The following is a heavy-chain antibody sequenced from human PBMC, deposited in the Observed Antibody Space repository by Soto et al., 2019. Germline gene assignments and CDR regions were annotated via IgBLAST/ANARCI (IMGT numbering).Heavy chain of an antibody. CDR2: INPSGGST. D-gene: IGHD2-15*01. Sequence: ASVKVSCKASGYTFTSYYMHWVRQAPGQGLEWMGIINPSGGSTSYAQKFQGRVTMTRDTSTSTVYMELSSLRSEDTAVYYCAMSPEYCSGGSCYWFDPWGQGTLVTAPQ. J-gene: IGHJ5*02. V-gene: IGHV1-46*01. CDR1: GYTFTSYY. CDR3: AMSPEYCSGGSCYWFDP.